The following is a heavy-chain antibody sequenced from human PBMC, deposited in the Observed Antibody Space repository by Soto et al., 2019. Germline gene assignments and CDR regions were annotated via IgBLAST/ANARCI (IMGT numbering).Heavy chain of an antibody. CDR2: ISSRSDI. CDR3: AREYTAWPLAYGLDV. J-gene: IGHJ6*02. Sequence: PGWSLRLSCVCSVFTFSTYSIKWVRQAPGKGLEWVSSISSRSDIYYADSVKGRFTISRDNAKNSVSLQMNSLRAEDTAVYYCAREYTAWPLAYGLDVWGQGTTVTVSS. V-gene: IGHV3-21*01. D-gene: IGHD2-2*02. CDR1: VFTFSTYS.